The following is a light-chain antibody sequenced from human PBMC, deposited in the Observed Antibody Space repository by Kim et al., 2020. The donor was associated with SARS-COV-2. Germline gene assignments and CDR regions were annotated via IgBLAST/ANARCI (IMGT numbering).Light chain of an antibody. V-gene: IGLV2-14*03. Sequence: QSALTQPASVSGSPGQSITISCTGTTSDPIYYDYTPWYKQRPGKAPTLIIYDVALRPSGVSNRLSGSKSGNTASLTISDLQADDEADYYCSAYVGDNSRVFGGGTQLTVL. CDR2: DVA. J-gene: IGLJ2*01. CDR1: TSDPIYYDY. CDR3: SAYVGDNSRV.